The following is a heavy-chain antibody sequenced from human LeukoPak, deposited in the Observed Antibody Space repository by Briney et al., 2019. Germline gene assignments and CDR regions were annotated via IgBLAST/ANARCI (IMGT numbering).Heavy chain of an antibody. Sequence: GGSLRLSCAASGFSFSSYTMDWVRQAPGKGLEWVSSIGSDGTTMFYADSVKGRFTISRDNAKNSLSLQMNSLRAEDTAVYYCGRDRPFSGDDYWGQGTLVTVSS. CDR1: GFSFSSYT. J-gene: IGHJ4*02. CDR2: IGSDGTTM. CDR3: GRDRPFSGDDY. V-gene: IGHV3-48*01. D-gene: IGHD3-10*01.